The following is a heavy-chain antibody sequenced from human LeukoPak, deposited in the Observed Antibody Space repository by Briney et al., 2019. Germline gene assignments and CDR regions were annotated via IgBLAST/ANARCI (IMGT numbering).Heavy chain of an antibody. CDR2: ISSSGTYI. D-gene: IGHD3-9*01. CDR1: GFTVSSNS. Sequence: GGSLRLSCAASGFTVSSNSMSWVRQAPGKGLEWASYISSSGTYINSADSVKGRFTISRDYPKNSLYLQMSSLRAEDTAVYYCARQGGDILTGYLDYWGQGTLVTVSS. J-gene: IGHJ4*02. V-gene: IGHV3-11*03. CDR3: ARQGGDILTGYLDY.